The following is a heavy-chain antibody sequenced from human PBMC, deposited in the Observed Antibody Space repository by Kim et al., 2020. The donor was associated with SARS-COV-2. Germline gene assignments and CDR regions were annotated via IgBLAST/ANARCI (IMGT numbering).Heavy chain of an antibody. D-gene: IGHD5-18*01. CDR3: TRATYSYSHI. CDR2: RST. J-gene: IGHJ1*01. Sequence: RSTTYAQSLHGRFTLSRDNAKNALYLQMNSLRVEDTVLYYCTRATYSYSHIWGQGALVTVSA. V-gene: IGHV3-74*01.